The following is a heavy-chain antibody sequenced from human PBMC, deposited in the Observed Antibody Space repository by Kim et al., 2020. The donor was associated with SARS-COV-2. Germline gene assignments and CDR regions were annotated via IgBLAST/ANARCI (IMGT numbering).Heavy chain of an antibody. J-gene: IGHJ3*02. D-gene: IGHD3-22*01. Sequence: SETLSLTCTVSGGSVSSGSYYWSWIRQPPGKGLEWIGYIYYSGSTNYNPSLKSRVTISVDTSKNQFSLKLSSVTAADTAVYYCASCDSSGYKDIQDAFDIWGQGTMVTVSS. CDR2: IYYSGST. V-gene: IGHV4-61*01. CDR3: ASCDSSGYKDIQDAFDI. CDR1: GGSVSSGSYY.